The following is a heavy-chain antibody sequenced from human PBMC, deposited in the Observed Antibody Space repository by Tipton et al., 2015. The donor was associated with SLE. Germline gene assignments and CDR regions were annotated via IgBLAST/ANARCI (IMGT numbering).Heavy chain of an antibody. Sequence: TLSLTCTVSGGSISSHYWSWIRQPPGKGLEWIGCIFYSGSTNYNPSLKSRVTISVDTSKNQFSLKLSSVTAADTALYYCARERRYCDSTMCLDAFDIWGQGTMVTVSS. CDR1: GGSISSHY. J-gene: IGHJ3*02. V-gene: IGHV4-59*08. D-gene: IGHD2/OR15-2a*01. CDR3: ARERRYCDSTMCLDAFDI. CDR2: IFYSGST.